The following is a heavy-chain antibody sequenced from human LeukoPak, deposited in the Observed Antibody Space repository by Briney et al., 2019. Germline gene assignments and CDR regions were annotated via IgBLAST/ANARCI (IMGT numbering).Heavy chain of an antibody. D-gene: IGHD3-10*01. CDR3: AKTGYYYGSGSYTYFDY. Sequence: ASVKVSCKASGYTFTSYYMHWVRQAPGQGLEWMGIINPSGGSTSYAQKFQGRVTMTRDMSTSTVYMELSSLRSEDTAVYYCAKTGYYYGSGSYTYFDYWGQGTLVTVSS. J-gene: IGHJ4*02. CDR1: GYTFTSYY. CDR2: INPSGGST. V-gene: IGHV1-46*03.